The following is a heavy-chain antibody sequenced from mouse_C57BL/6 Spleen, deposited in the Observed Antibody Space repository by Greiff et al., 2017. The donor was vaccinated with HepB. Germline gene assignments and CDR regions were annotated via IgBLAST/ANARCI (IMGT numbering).Heavy chain of an antibody. CDR3: AKKRNLYYYAMDY. CDR1: GFTFSDYG. CDR2: ISSGSSTI. Sequence: EVKLVESGGGLVKPGGSLKLSCAASGFTFSDYGMHWVRQAPEKGLEWVAYISSGSSTIYYADTVKGRFTISRDNAKNTLFLQMTSLRSEDTAMYYCAKKRNLYYYAMDYWGQGTSVTVSS. J-gene: IGHJ4*01. V-gene: IGHV5-17*01. D-gene: IGHD2-1*01.